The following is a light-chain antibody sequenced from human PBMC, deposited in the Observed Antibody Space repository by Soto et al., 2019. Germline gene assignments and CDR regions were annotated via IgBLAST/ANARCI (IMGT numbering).Light chain of an antibody. J-gene: IGKJ2*01. V-gene: IGKV1-5*01. CDR3: QHTTDFT. Sequence: DIQMTQSPSTLAASVGDTVTMTCRSSSKWLAWYQKKPGKAPKLLIYDVSNLERGVPPRFSGSTSGAESTLTITGLKPDALGTYYCQHTTDFTFGQGTKVDI. CDR2: DVS. CDR1: SSKW.